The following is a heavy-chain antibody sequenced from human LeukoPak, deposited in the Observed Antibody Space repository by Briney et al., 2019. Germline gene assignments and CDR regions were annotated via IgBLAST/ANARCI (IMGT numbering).Heavy chain of an antibody. Sequence: FSLTTSGVGVGWIRQPPGKALEWLALIYWDDDKRYSPSLKSRLTITKDTSKNQVVLTMTNMDPVDTATYYCARRRSGSYYDYWGQGTLVTVSS. V-gene: IGHV2-5*02. D-gene: IGHD3-3*01. J-gene: IGHJ4*02. CDR1: FSLTTSGVG. CDR3: ARRRSGSYYDY. CDR2: IYWDDDK.